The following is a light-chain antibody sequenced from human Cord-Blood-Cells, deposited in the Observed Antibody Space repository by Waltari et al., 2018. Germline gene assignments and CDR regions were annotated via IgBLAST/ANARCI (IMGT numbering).Light chain of an antibody. CDR2: WAS. Sequence: DIVMTQSPDSLAVSLGERATINCKSSQSVLYSSNNKNYLACYQQKPGQPPKLRIYWASTRESAVPDLFRCSGSGTDFTLTISSLQAEDLAVYYCQQYYSTPPITFGQGTRLEIK. V-gene: IGKV4-1*01. J-gene: IGKJ5*01. CDR1: QSVLYSSNNKNY. CDR3: QQYYSTPPIT.